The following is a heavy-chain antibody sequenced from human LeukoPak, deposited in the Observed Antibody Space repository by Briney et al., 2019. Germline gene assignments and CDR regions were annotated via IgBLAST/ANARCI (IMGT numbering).Heavy chain of an antibody. J-gene: IGHJ4*02. CDR3: ARRAAAGRCFGY. V-gene: IGHV3-11*01. CDR2: ISSGGSTI. D-gene: IGHD6-13*01. Sequence: PGGSLRLSCAVSGFTFSDYYMSWIRQAPGKGLEWVSYISSGGSTISHADSVKGRFTISRDNAENSLYLQMNGLRAEDTAVYYCARRAAAGRCFGYWGQGTLVTVSS. CDR1: GFTFSDYY.